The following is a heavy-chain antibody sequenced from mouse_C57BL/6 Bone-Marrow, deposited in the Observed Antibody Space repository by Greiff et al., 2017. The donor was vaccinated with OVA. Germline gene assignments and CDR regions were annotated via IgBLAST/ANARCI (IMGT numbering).Heavy chain of an antibody. D-gene: IGHD1-1*02. J-gene: IGHJ1*03. CDR2: IDPETGGT. CDR1: GYTFTDYE. Sequence: VQLKESGAELVRPGASVTLSCKASGYTFTDYEMHWVKQTPVHGLEWIGAIDPETGGTAYNQKFKGKAILTAATSSTTAYMELRSLTSEYSAVYYCTRCGSFWYFDVWGTGTTVTVSS. V-gene: IGHV1-15*01. CDR3: TRCGSFWYFDV.